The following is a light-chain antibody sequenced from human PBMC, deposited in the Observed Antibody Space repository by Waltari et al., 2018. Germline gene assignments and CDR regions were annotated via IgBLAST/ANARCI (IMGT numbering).Light chain of an antibody. Sequence: DIVMTQSPLSLPVTPGEPASISCRPSQSLLHSNGYNYLDWYLQKPGQSPQLLIYLGSNRASGVPDRFSGSESDTDFTLKISRVEAEDVGVYYCMQALQIPWTFGQGTKVEIK. V-gene: IGKV2-28*01. CDR1: QSLLHSNGYNY. J-gene: IGKJ1*01. CDR3: MQALQIPWT. CDR2: LGS.